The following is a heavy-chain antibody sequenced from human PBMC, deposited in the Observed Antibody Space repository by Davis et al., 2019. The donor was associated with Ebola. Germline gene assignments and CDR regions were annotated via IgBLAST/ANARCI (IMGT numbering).Heavy chain of an antibody. CDR2: ISGSGGST. CDR3: AKSGLSFGVVKYHYGMDV. V-gene: IGHV3-23*01. J-gene: IGHJ6*04. CDR1: GFTFSSYA. D-gene: IGHD3-3*01. Sequence: GESLKISCAASGFTFSSYAMSWVRQAPGKGLAWVSAISGSGGSTYYADSVKGRFTISRDNSKNTLYLQMNSLRAEDTAVYYCAKSGLSFGVVKYHYGMDVWGKGTTVTVSS.